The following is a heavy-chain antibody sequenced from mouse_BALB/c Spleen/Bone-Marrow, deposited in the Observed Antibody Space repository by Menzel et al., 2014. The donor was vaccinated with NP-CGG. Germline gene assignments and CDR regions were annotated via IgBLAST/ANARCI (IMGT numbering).Heavy chain of an antibody. J-gene: IGHJ4*01. Sequence: EVKLVESGGGLVKPGGSLKLSCAASGFTFSDYAMSWVRQTPEKRLEWVATISNGGRYAYFPDSVKGRFTISRDNAKNPLYLQMNSLRSEDTAMYYCTRSGGDSALDYWGQGTSVTVSS. CDR3: TRSGGDSALDY. CDR2: ISNGGRYA. CDR1: GFTFSDYA. V-gene: IGHV5-9-1*01.